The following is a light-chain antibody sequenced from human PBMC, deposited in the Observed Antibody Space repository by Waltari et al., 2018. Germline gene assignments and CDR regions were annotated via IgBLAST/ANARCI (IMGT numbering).Light chain of an antibody. CDR2: AAS. Sequence: DIQMTQSPSSLSASVGDRVTITCRASQSISSYLNWYQQKPGKAPKLLIYAASSLQSGVPSRFSGSGSGTAFTLTISSLQPEDSATYFCQQSYTSPYTFGQGT. J-gene: IGKJ2*01. V-gene: IGKV1-39*01. CDR3: QQSYTSPYT. CDR1: QSISSY.